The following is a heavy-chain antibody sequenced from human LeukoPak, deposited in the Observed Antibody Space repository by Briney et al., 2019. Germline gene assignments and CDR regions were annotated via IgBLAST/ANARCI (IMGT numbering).Heavy chain of an antibody. J-gene: IGHJ4*02. CDR2: INPNSGGT. D-gene: IGHD3-3*01. Sequence: GASVKVSCMASGYTFTGYYMHWVRQAPGQGLEWMGWINPNSGGTNYAQKFQGRVTMTRDTSISTAYMELSRLRSDDTAVYYCARVEGAATYDFWSGSYYFDYWGQGTLVTVSS. V-gene: IGHV1-2*02. CDR3: ARVEGAATYDFWSGSYYFDY. CDR1: GYTFTGYY.